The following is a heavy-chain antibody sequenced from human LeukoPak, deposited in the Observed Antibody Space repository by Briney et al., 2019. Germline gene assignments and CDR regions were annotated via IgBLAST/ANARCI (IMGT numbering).Heavy chain of an antibody. Sequence: GGSLRLSCAASGFTFSSYGMSRVRQAPGKGLEWVSSISNSGGSTYYADSVKGRFTISRDNSKNTLYLQMNSLRAEDTAVYYCAKRWDSSGYYRDWGQGTLVTVSS. CDR2: ISNSGGST. J-gene: IGHJ4*02. CDR1: GFTFSSYG. D-gene: IGHD3-22*01. CDR3: AKRWDSSGYYRD. V-gene: IGHV3-23*01.